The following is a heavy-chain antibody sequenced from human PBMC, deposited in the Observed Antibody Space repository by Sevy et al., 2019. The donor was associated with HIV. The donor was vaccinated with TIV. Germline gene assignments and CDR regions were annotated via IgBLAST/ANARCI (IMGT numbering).Heavy chain of an antibody. CDR2: ISGSAGST. D-gene: IGHD2-15*01. J-gene: IGHJ6*02. Sequence: GGSLRLSCAASGFTFSTYTMSWVRQAPGKGLEWVSDISGSAGSTYYADLVQGRFTISRDKSKNTLYLQMNSLRAEDTAVYYCAKGDRTFYGLDVWGQGTTVTVSS. V-gene: IGHV3-23*01. CDR1: GFTFSTYT. CDR3: AKGDRTFYGLDV.